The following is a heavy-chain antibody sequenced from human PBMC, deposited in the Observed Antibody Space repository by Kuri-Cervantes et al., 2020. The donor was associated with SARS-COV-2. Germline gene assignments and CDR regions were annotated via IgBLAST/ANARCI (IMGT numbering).Heavy chain of an antibody. D-gene: IGHD6-19*01. CDR1: GGSISSSSYY. CDR2: IYYSGST. J-gene: IGHJ3*02. V-gene: IGHV4-39*07. Sequence: ESLKISCTVSGGSISSSSYYWSWIRQPPGKGLEWIGSIYYSGSTYYNPSLKSRVTISVDTSKNQFSLKLSSVTAADTTVYYCARGPLGQWLAYAFDIWGQGTMVTVSS. CDR3: ARGPLGQWLAYAFDI.